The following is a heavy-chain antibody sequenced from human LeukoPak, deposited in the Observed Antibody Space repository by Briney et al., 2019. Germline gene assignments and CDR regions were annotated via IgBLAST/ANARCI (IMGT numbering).Heavy chain of an antibody. CDR2: IYYNGNT. D-gene: IGHD3-9*01. CDR1: GGSISSSSFY. CDR3: AREDILTGFHGIDY. J-gene: IGHJ4*02. V-gene: IGHV4-39*07. Sequence: SETLSLTCTVSGGSISSSSFYWAWIRQPPGEGLEWIGSIYYNGNTYHNPSLKSRVTISVDTSKNQFSLKLSSVTAADTAVYHCAREDILTGFHGIDYWGQGTLVTVSS.